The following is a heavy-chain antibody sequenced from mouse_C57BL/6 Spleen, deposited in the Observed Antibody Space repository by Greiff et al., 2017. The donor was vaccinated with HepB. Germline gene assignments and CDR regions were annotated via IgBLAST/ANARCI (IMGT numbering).Heavy chain of an antibody. Sequence: QVQLQQSGAELMKPGASVKLSCKATGYTFTSYTMHWVKQRPGQGLEWIGYINPSSGYTKYNQKFKDKATLTADKSSSTAYMQLSSLTSEDSAVYYCARLGVANYAMDYWGQGTSVTVSS. D-gene: IGHD1-1*01. CDR3: ARLGVANYAMDY. V-gene: IGHV1S26*01. J-gene: IGHJ4*01. CDR2: INPSSGYT. CDR1: GYTFTSYT.